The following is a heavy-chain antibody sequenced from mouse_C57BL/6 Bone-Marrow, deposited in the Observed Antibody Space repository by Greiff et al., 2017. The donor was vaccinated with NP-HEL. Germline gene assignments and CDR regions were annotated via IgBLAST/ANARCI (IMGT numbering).Heavy chain of an antibody. CDR1: GYTFTSYT. J-gene: IGHJ1*03. Sequence: VQLVESGAELARPGASVKMSCKASGYTFTSYTMHWVKQRPGQGLEWIGYINPSSGYTKYNQKFKDKATLTADKSSSTAYMQLSSLTSEDSAVYYCARIYYGHWYFDVWGTGTTVTVSS. CDR2: INPSSGYT. CDR3: ARIYYGHWYFDV. V-gene: IGHV1-4*01. D-gene: IGHD2-1*01.